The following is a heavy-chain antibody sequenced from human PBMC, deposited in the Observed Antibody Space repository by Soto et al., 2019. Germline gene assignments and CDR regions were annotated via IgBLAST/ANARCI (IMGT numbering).Heavy chain of an antibody. V-gene: IGHV3-30-3*01. Sequence: GGSLRLSCAASGFTFSSYAMHWVRQAPGKGLEWVAVISYDGSNKYYADSVKGRFTISRDNSKNTLYLQMNSLRAEDTAVYYCAREQYQLLWEYLFDPWGQGTLVTVSS. CDR3: AREQYQLLWEYLFDP. CDR2: ISYDGSNK. CDR1: GFTFSSYA. J-gene: IGHJ5*02. D-gene: IGHD2-2*01.